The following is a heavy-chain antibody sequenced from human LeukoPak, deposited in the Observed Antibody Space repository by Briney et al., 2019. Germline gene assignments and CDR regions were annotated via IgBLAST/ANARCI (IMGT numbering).Heavy chain of an antibody. CDR2: ISWNGGDT. J-gene: IGHJ4*02. V-gene: IGHV3-9*01. CDR3: ASTRGYSYGYNLDY. D-gene: IGHD5-18*01. Sequence: PGRSLRLSCAASGFNFDNYAMHWVRQAPGKGLEWVSGISWNGGDTDYADSVKGRFTISKDNAKHSLSLQMNSLRAEDTAVYYCASTRGYSYGYNLDYWGQGTLVTVSS. CDR1: GFNFDNYA.